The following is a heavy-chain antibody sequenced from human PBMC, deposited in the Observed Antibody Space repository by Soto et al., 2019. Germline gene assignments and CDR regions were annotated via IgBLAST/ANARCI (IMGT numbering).Heavy chain of an antibody. CDR2: ISSSSSYT. Sequence: QVQLVESGGGFVKPGGSLRLSCAASGFTFSDYYMSWIRQAPGKGLEWVSYISSSSSYTNYADSVKGRFTISRDNAKNSLYLQMNSLRAEDTAVYYCARHRYGIAVAGTRGYWGQGTLVTVSS. V-gene: IGHV3-11*06. CDR1: GFTFSDYY. CDR3: ARHRYGIAVAGTRGY. J-gene: IGHJ4*02. D-gene: IGHD6-19*01.